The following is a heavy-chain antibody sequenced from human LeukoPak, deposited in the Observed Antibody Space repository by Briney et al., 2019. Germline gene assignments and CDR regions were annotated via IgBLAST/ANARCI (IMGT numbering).Heavy chain of an antibody. CDR2: IYYSGST. D-gene: IGHD3-10*01. CDR3: ARLDPYYYGSGSLGYYFDY. V-gene: IGHV4-59*01. CDR1: GGSISSYY. J-gene: IGHJ4*02. Sequence: ASETLSLTCTVSGGSISSYYWSWIRQPPGKGLEWIGFIYYSGSTNYNPSLKSRVTISVDTSKNQFSLKLSSVTAADTAVYYCARLDPYYYGSGSLGYYFDYWGQGTLVTVSS.